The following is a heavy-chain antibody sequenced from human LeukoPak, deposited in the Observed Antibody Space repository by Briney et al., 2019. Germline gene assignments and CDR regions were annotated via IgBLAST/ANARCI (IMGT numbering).Heavy chain of an antibody. CDR1: GDSVSSNSAA. Sequence: SQTLSLTCAISGDSVSSNSAAWNWIRQSPSRGLEWLGRTYYRSKWYNDYAVSVESRITINPDTSKNQFSLQLNSVTPEDTAVYYCARDLPLRWLLPGEQTDAFDIWGQGTMVTVSS. J-gene: IGHJ3*02. V-gene: IGHV6-1*01. D-gene: IGHD3-22*01. CDR2: TYYRSKWYN. CDR3: ARDLPLRWLLPGEQTDAFDI.